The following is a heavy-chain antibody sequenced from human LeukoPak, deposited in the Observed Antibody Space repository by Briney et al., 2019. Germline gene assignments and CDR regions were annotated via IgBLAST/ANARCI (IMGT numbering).Heavy chain of an antibody. Sequence: LETLSLTCTVSGGSISSYYWSWIRQPPGKGLEWIGYVYNNGITNYNPSLKSRVTMSGDTSKNQFSLRLTSVTAADTAVYYCARHMTPVTTFDPWGQGTLVTVSS. CDR3: ARHMTPVTTFDP. CDR2: VYNNGIT. J-gene: IGHJ5*02. V-gene: IGHV4-59*08. CDR1: GGSISSYY. D-gene: IGHD4-17*01.